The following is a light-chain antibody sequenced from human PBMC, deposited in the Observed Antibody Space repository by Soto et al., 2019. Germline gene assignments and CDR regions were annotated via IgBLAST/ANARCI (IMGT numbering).Light chain of an antibody. J-gene: IGLJ3*02. CDR3: TSYAGSNIWV. CDR1: SSDVGAYNY. Sequence: QSALTQPPSASGSPGQSVTISCTGTSSDVGAYNYVSWYQQYPGKAPKLMIYEVNKRPSGVPDRFSGSKSGKTASLTVSGLQAEDEADYYCTSYAGSNIWVFGGGTKLTVL. V-gene: IGLV2-8*01. CDR2: EVN.